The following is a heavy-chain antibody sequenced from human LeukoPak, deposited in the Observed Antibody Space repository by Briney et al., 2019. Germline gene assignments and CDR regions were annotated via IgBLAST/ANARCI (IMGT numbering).Heavy chain of an antibody. V-gene: IGHV3-7*01. CDR1: GFTFSSYW. CDR3: ARADCTNGVCYPYQFDY. J-gene: IGHJ4*02. CDR2: IKQDGSEK. D-gene: IGHD2-8*01. Sequence: PGGSLRLSCAASGFTFSSYWMSWVRQAPGKGLGWVANIKQDGSEKYYVDSVKGRFTISRDNAKNSLYLQMNSLRAKDTAVYYCARADCTNGVCYPYQFDYWGQGTLVTVSS.